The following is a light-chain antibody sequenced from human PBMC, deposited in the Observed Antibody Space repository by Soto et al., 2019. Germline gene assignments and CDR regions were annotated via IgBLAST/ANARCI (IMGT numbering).Light chain of an antibody. CDR3: SSYRRPTTLV. V-gene: IGLV2-14*01. Sequence: QSALTKPASVSGSPGQSITIFCTGTRSDGGAYNYVSCYQQHPGRGPKLIIYEVTNRPSGVSDRFSASKSGNPASLTISGLQTDDEADSSCSSYRRPTTLVFGPGTKVNV. CDR1: RSDGGAYNY. J-gene: IGLJ1*01. CDR2: EVT.